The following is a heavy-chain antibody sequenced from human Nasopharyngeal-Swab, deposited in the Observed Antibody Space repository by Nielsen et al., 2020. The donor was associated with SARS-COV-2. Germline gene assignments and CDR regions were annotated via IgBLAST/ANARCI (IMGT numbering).Heavy chain of an antibody. V-gene: IGHV4-39*07. CDR3: ARRILYDGMDV. D-gene: IGHD2-15*01. CDR2: IYYSGST. Sequence: WIRQPPGKGLEWIGSIYYSGSTYYNPSLKSRVTISVDTSKNQFSLKLSSVTAADTAVYYRARRILYDGMDVWGQGTTVTVSS. J-gene: IGHJ6*02.